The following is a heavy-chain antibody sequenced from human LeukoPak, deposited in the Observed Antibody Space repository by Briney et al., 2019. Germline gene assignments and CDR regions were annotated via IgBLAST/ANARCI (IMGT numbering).Heavy chain of an antibody. CDR3: ARGWSIVVVTATAFDI. D-gene: IGHD2-21*02. J-gene: IGHJ3*02. V-gene: IGHV4-59*12. Sequence: SETLSLTCTVSGGSISSYYWSWIRQPPGKGLEWIGYIYYSGSTYYNPSLKSRVTISVDTSKNQLSLKLSSVTAADTAVYYCARGWSIVVVTATAFDIWGQGTMVTVSS. CDR1: GGSISSYY. CDR2: IYYSGST.